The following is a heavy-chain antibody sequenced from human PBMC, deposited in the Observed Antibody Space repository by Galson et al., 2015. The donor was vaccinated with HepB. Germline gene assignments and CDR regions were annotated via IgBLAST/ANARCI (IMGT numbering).Heavy chain of an antibody. D-gene: IGHD4/OR15-4a*01. CDR2: ISANSGNT. CDR1: GYTFTTNG. J-gene: IGHJ4*02. V-gene: IGHV1-18*04. Sequence: PVKVSCKASGYTFTTNGISWVRQAPGQGLERMGWISANSGNTKYAQNLQGRVTLTRDTSTSTAYLELRSLRSDDTAAYYCARDRDYRFDYWGQGTLVTVSS. CDR3: ARDRDYRFDY.